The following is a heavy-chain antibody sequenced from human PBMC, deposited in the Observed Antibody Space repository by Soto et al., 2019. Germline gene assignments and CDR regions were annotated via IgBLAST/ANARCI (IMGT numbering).Heavy chain of an antibody. CDR2: INPDGSST. V-gene: IGHV3-74*01. Sequence: EVQLAESGGGLVQPGGSLRLSCAATGFTFSNYWMHWVRQVPGRGLVWVSRINPDGSSTNYADSVKGRFTMSRDNAKNVGYVEKNSQRAEDTAVYYCARENWNSYWGQGILVTVSS. J-gene: IGHJ4*02. D-gene: IGHD1-7*01. CDR1: GFTFSNYW. CDR3: ARENWNSY.